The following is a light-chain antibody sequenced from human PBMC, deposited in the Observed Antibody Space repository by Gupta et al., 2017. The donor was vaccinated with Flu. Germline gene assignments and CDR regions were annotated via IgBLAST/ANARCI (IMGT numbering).Light chain of an antibody. J-gene: IGKJ1*01. CDR1: QRISSY. CDR3: QQSNSNSWT. CDR2: AAS. V-gene: IGKV1-39*01. Sequence: DIQMTQSPSSLSASVGDRVTITCRASQRISSYLNWYQQKPGKAPKLLIYAASSLQSGVPSRFSGSGSGTDFTLTISSLQPEDFATYYCQQSNSNSWTFGQGTKLEIK.